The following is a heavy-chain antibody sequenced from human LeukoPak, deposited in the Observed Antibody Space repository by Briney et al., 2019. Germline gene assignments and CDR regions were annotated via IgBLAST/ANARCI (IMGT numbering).Heavy chain of an antibody. V-gene: IGHV1-18*01. D-gene: IGHD5-12*01. CDR3: ARDPAGQYSGYDLDYYYGMDV. CDR1: GYTFTSYG. J-gene: IGHJ6*02. CDR2: ISAYNGNT. Sequence: ASVKVSCKASGYTFTSYGISWVRQAPGQGLEWMGWISAYNGNTNYAQKLQGRVTMTTDTSTSTAYMELRSLRSDDTAVYYCARDPAGQYSGYDLDYYYGMDVWGQGTTVTVSS.